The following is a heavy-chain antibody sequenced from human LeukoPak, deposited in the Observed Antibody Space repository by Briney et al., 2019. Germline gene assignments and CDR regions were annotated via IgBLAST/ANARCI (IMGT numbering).Heavy chain of an antibody. CDR1: GYTFNIYG. D-gene: IGHD6-19*01. CDR2: ISAFNGDT. Sequence: ASVKVSCEASGYTFNIYGISWARQAPGQGLEWMGWISAFNGDTHYAQRFQGRVTLTIDTSTSTAYMERRNLRSDDTAIYYCARDPSNTSGWYIYFDYWGQGTLVTVSS. J-gene: IGHJ4*02. CDR3: ARDPSNTSGWYIYFDY. V-gene: IGHV1-18*01.